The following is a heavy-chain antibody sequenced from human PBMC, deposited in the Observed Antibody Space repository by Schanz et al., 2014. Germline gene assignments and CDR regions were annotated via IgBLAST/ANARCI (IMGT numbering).Heavy chain of an antibody. V-gene: IGHV3-7*03. CDR2: MNQDGSVK. CDR1: RFTFSDYW. D-gene: IGHD6-13*01. J-gene: IGHJ4*02. Sequence: EVQLVESGGGLVQPGGSLRLSCAASRFTFSDYWMSWVRQAPGKGLEWVANMNQDGSVKNYVDSVKGRFTISRDNAKNTLDLQMNSLRAEDTAIYYCAKDLAAVGVFDYWGQGSLVIVSS. CDR3: AKDLAAVGVFDY.